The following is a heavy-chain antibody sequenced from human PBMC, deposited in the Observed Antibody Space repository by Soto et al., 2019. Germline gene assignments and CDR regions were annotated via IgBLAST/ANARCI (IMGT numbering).Heavy chain of an antibody. V-gene: IGHV3-21*01. J-gene: IGHJ4*02. CDR3: ARLTYYYDSSGDRPPYFDY. Sequence: EVQLVESGGGLVKPGGSLRLSCAASGFTFSSYSMNWVRQAPGKGLEWVSSISSSSSYIYYADSVKGRFTISSDNAKNSLYLQMNSLRAEDTAVYYCARLTYYYDSSGDRPPYFDYWGQGTLVTVSS. D-gene: IGHD3-22*01. CDR1: GFTFSSYS. CDR2: ISSSSSYI.